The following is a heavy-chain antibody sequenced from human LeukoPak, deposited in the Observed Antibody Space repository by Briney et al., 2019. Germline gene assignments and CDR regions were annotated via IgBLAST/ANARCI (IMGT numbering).Heavy chain of an antibody. CDR2: IDNDGSDT. V-gene: IGHV3-74*01. CDR1: GFTFNTYW. Sequence: GGSLRLSCAASGFTFNTYWLHWVRQAPGKGLVWVARIDNDGSDTIYADSVKGRFTIPRDNAKRTLYLQMNSLKAEDTAVYYCARGGYHHGFDIWGQGTMVTVSS. D-gene: IGHD2-15*01. J-gene: IGHJ3*02. CDR3: ARGGYHHGFDI.